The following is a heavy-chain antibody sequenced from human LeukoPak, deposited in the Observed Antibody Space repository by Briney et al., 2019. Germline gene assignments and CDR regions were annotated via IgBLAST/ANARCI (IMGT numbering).Heavy chain of an antibody. J-gene: IGHJ6*03. CDR3: AKRGNSANYYYYYMDV. Sequence: GGSLRLSCAASGFTFSSYAMSWVRQAPGKGLEWVSAISGSGGSTYYADSVKGRFTISRDNSKNTLYLQMNSLRAEDTAVYYCAKRGNSANYYYYYMDVWGKGTTVTVSS. CDR1: GFTFSSYA. CDR2: ISGSGGST. D-gene: IGHD4-23*01. V-gene: IGHV3-23*01.